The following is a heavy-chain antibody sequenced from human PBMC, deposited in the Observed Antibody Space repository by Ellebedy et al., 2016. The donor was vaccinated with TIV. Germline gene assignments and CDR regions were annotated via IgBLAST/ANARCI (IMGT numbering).Heavy chain of an antibody. J-gene: IGHJ3*01. CDR2: ISCSNT. CDR3: ARDPVGVGPAFDV. Sequence: PGGSLRLSCAASGFTFSNYAMCWVRQAPGKGLEWVSTISCSNTYYADSVQGRFPVSRDNPKNTLYLQMNSLRAEDTAIYFCARDPVGVGPAFDVWGQGTMVTVSS. V-gene: IGHV3-23*01. CDR1: GFTFSNYA. D-gene: IGHD4-23*01.